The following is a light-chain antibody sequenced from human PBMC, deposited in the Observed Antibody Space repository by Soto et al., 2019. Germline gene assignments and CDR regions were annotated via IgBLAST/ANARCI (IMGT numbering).Light chain of an antibody. CDR1: ESVSSNY. Sequence: PEERATLSCRASESVSSNYLAWYQQKPGQAPRLLVYGASRRATDIPDRFSGSGSGTDFTLTISRLEPEDFAVFYCQQYGSSPLTFGRGTKVDIK. CDR2: GAS. CDR3: QQYGSSPLT. V-gene: IGKV3-20*01. J-gene: IGKJ4*01.